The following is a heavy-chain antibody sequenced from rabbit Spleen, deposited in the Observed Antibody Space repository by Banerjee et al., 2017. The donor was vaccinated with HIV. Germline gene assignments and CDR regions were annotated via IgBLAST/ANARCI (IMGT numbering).Heavy chain of an antibody. J-gene: IGHJ6*01. Sequence: QSLEESGGDLVKPGASLTLTCIASGVSFSGDSYMCWVRQAPGKGLEWIVCIDTGSSGFTSFASWAKGRFTISKTSSPTVTLQMTSLTAADTATYFCARDTGSSFSSYGMDLWGPGTLVTVS. D-gene: IGHD8-1*01. V-gene: IGHV1S40*01. CDR2: IDTGSSGFT. CDR1: GVSFSGDSY. CDR3: ARDTGSSFSSYGMDL.